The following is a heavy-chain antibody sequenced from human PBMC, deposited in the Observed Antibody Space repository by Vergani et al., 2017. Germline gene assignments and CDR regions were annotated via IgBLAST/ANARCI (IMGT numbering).Heavy chain of an antibody. CDR2: IRSKANSYAT. D-gene: IGHD2-2*01. J-gene: IGHJ4*02. CDR3: TTQRPYCSSTSCPGGYYFDY. Sequence: EVQLVESGGGLVQPGGSLKLSCAASGFTFSGSAMHWVRQASGKGLEWVGRIRSKANSYATAYAASVKGRFTISRDDSKNTAYLQMNILKTEDTAVYYCTTQRPYCSSTSCPGGYYFDYWGQGTLVTVSS. V-gene: IGHV3-73*01. CDR1: GFTFSGSA.